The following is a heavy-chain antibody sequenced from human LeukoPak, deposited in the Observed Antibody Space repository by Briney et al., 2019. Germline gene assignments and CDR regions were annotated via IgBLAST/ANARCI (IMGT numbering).Heavy chain of an antibody. J-gene: IGHJ3*02. CDR2: IIPIFGTA. Sequence: GASVKVSCKASGGTFSSYAISWVRQAPGQGLEWMGGIIPIFGTANYAQKFQGRVTITTDESTSTAYMELSSLRSEDTAVYYCARDSSTAMVIVGAFDIWGQGTMVTVSS. CDR1: GGTFSSYA. V-gene: IGHV1-69*05. D-gene: IGHD5-18*01. CDR3: ARDSSTAMVIVGAFDI.